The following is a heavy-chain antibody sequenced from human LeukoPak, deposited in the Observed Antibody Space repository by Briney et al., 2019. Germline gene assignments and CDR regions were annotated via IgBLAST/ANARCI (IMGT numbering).Heavy chain of an antibody. CDR2: INSDGSSP. CDR1: GFTLSSYW. J-gene: IGHJ4*02. V-gene: IGHV3-74*01. Sequence: GGSLRLSCAASGFTLSSYWMHWARQAPGKGLVWVSRINSDGSSPSYADSVKGRFTISRDNAKNTLYLQMNSLRAEDTAVYYCARAKDGEELDYWGQGTLVTVSS. CDR3: ARAKDGEELDY. D-gene: IGHD3-10*01.